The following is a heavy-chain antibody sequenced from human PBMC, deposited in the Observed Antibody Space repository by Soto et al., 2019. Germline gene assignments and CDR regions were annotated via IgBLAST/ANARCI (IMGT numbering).Heavy chain of an antibody. CDR2: IYYSGSS. V-gene: IGHV4-59*08. Sequence: SETLSLTCTVPGGSISSYYWSWIRQPPGKGLEWIGYIYYSGSSNYNPSLKSRVTISVDTSKNQFSLKLSSVTAADTAVYYCARRYGGNFDYWGQGTLVTVSS. CDR3: ARRYGGNFDY. D-gene: IGHD2-15*01. CDR1: GGSISSYY. J-gene: IGHJ4*02.